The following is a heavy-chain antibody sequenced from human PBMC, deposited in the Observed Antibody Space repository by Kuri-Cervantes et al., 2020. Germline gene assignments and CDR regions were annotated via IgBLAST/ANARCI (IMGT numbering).Heavy chain of an antibody. CDR3: ARGRQWLQSSYYFDS. V-gene: IGHV4-34*01. CDR2: INHSGST. CDR1: GGSFSGYY. D-gene: IGHD5-24*01. Sequence: SETLSLTCAVYGGSFSGYYWSWIRQPPGKGPEWIGEINHSGSTNYNPSLKSRVTISVDTSKNQFSLKLSSVTAADTAVYYCARGRQWLQSSYYFDSWGHGTLVTVSS. J-gene: IGHJ4*01.